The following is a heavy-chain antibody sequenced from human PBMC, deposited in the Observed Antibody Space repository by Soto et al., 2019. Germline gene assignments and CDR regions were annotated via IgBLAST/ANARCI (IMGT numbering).Heavy chain of an antibody. CDR1: GFTFICYA. V-gene: IGHV3-23*01. D-gene: IGHD4-17*01. CDR2: IHGSGPNT. J-gene: IGHJ4*02. CDR3: ARGKDRDTVPTFDY. Sequence: EVQLLESGGGLQRGGGSLRLSCEASGFTFICYAMNWVRQAPGKGLEWVAVIHGSGPNTYYPESVKGRFPISRDNSEHPVYLKVSSLRGGNTAVYYCARGKDRDTVPTFDYWGQGTLVTVSS.